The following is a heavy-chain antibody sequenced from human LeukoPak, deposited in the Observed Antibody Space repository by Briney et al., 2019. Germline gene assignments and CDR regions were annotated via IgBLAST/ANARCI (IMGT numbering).Heavy chain of an antibody. CDR2: IYPGDSDT. J-gene: IGHJ4*02. D-gene: IGHD6-19*01. Sequence: GESLKISCKGSGYSFTSYWIGWVRQMPGKGLEWMGMIYPGDSDTRYSPSFQGQVTISADKSISTAYLQWSSLKASDTAIYYCARHRPGYSGGPYYFDSWGQGTPVTVSS. CDR1: GYSFTSYW. V-gene: IGHV5-51*01. CDR3: ARHRPGYSGGPYYFDS.